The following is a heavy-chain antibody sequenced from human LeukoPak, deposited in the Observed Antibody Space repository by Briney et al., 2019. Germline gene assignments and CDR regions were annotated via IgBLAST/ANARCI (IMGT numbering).Heavy chain of an antibody. Sequence: PSETLSLTCAVYGGSFSGYYWSWIRQPPGKGLEWIGEINHSGSTNYNPSLKSRVTISVDTSKNQFSLKLSSVTAADTAVYYCARQYDSSGYPNYWGQGTLVTVSS. CDR2: INHSGST. CDR1: GGSFSGYY. J-gene: IGHJ4*02. CDR3: ARQYDSSGYPNY. D-gene: IGHD3-22*01. V-gene: IGHV4-34*01.